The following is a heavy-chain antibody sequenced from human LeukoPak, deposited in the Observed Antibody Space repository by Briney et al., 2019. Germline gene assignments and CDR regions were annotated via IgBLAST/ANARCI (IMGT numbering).Heavy chain of an antibody. CDR1: GGSISSGYY. CDR2: IYHSGST. V-gene: IGHV4-38-2*02. CDR3: ARTTYCSGGSCYYYYYMDV. Sequence: SQTLSLTCTVSGGSISSGYYWGWIRQPPGKGLEWIGSIYHSGSTYYNPSLKSRVTISVDTSKNQFSLKLSSVTAADTAVYYCARTTYCSGGSCYYYYYMDVWGKGTTVTVSS. D-gene: IGHD2-15*01. J-gene: IGHJ6*03.